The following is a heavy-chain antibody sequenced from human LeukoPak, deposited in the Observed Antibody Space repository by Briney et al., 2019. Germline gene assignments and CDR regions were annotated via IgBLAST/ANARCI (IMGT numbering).Heavy chain of an antibody. V-gene: IGHV3-64D*06. D-gene: IGHD3-9*01. CDR2: ISSSGGST. CDR3: VKSAGFDWLSPLDAFDI. CDR1: GFSFNGYA. J-gene: IGHJ3*02. Sequence: GGSLRLSCEGSGFSFNGYAMSWVRQAPGKGLEYASAISSSGGSTYYADSVKGRFTISRDNSKDTLYLQMSSLRAEDTTVYYCVKSAGFDWLSPLDAFDIWGQGTMVTVSS.